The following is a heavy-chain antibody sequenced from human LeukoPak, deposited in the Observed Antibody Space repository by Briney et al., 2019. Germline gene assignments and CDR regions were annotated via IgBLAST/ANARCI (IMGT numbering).Heavy chain of an antibody. Sequence: ASVKVSCKASGYTFTGYYMHWVRQAPGQGLEWMGWINPNSGGTNYAQKFQGRVTMTRDTSITTAYMDLDSLRSEDTAVYYCARGAGDYVWGSYRYFDYWGQGTLVTVSS. D-gene: IGHD3-16*02. CDR1: GYTFTGYY. CDR2: INPNSGGT. CDR3: ARGAGDYVWGSYRYFDY. J-gene: IGHJ4*02. V-gene: IGHV1-2*02.